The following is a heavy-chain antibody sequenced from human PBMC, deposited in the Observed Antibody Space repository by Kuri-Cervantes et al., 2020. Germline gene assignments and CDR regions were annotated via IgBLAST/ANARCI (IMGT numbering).Heavy chain of an antibody. CDR1: GFSLTTRPAG. J-gene: IGHJ2*01. D-gene: IGHD3-9*01. V-gene: IGHV2-5*02. Sequence: SGPTLVKPTQTLTLTCTFSGFSLTTRPAGVGWIRQPPGMALEWLALIYWDDDKRYSPSLKNRLTITKDTYKNQVVLTMTNMDPLDTATYYCAHSTYDILTGYYRHHWYSDLWGRGTLVTVSS. CDR3: AHSTYDILTGYYRHHWYSDL. CDR2: IYWDDDK.